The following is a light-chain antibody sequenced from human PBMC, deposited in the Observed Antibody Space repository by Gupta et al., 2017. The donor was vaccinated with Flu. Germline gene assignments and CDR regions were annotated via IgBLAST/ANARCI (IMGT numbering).Light chain of an antibody. V-gene: IGKV3-11*01. Sequence: EIVLTQSPATLSLSPGERATLSCRASQSVSSYLAWYQQKPGQAPRLLIYDASNRAPGTPARFTGSGSGTDFTLTISSLEPEDFAVYYCQRRSNWPPFTFSPGTTLDIK. J-gene: IGKJ3*01. CDR1: QSVSSY. CDR2: DAS. CDR3: QRRSNWPPFT.